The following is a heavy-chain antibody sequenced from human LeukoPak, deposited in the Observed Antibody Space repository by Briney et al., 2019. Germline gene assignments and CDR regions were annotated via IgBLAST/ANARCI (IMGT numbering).Heavy chain of an antibody. CDR3: ARAMSLYDSSGYSS. J-gene: IGHJ5*02. V-gene: IGHV1-69*13. CDR2: IIPIFGTA. D-gene: IGHD3-22*01. CDR1: GGTFSSYA. Sequence: ASVKVSCKASGGTFSSYAISWVRQAPGQGLEWMGGIIPIFGTANYAQKFQGRVTITADESTSTAYMELSSLRSEDTAVYDCARAMSLYDSSGYSSWGQGTLVTVSS.